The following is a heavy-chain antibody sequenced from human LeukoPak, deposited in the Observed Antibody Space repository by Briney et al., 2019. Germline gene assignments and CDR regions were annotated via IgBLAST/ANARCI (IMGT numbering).Heavy chain of an antibody. V-gene: IGHV5-51*01. CDR2: IYPGDSDT. D-gene: IGHD1-1*01. CDR3: ARAASTGVFHH. J-gene: IGHJ1*01. Sequence: GESLKISCKGSGYSFTSYWIGWVRQMPGKGLEWMGLIYPGDSDTRFSPSFQGQVTFSADKSISTAYLQWNSLKPSDTAIYYCARAASTGVFHHWGQGTLVTISS. CDR1: GYSFTSYW.